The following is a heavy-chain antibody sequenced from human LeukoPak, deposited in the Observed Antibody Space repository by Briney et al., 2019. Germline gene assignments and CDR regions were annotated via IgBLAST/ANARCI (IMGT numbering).Heavy chain of an antibody. CDR3: AKVARDSSGYWGWDYMDV. V-gene: IGHV3-23*01. CDR1: GFTFSSYA. CDR2: ISGSGGST. Sequence: GGSLRLSCAASGFTFSSYAMSWVRQAPGKGLEWVSAISGSGGSTYYADSVKGRFTISRDNSKNTLYLQMNSLRAEDTAVYYCAKVARDSSGYWGWDYMDVWGKGTMVTVSS. D-gene: IGHD3-22*01. J-gene: IGHJ6*03.